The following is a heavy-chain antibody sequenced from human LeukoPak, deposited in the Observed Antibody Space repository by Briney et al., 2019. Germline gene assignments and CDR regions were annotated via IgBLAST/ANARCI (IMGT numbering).Heavy chain of an antibody. D-gene: IGHD1-7*01. CDR1: GYSFTSYW. J-gene: IGHJ4*02. V-gene: IGHV5-51*01. CDR3: ARRYNWNYDYFDY. CDR2: TYPGDSDT. Sequence: GESLKISCKGSGYSFTSYWIGWVRQMPGKGLEWMGITYPGDSDTRYSPSFQGQVTISADKSISTAYLQWSSLKASDTAMYYCARRYNWNYDYFDYWGQGTLVTVSS.